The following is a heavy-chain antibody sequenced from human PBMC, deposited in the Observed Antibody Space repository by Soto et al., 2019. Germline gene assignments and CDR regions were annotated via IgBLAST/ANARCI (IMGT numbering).Heavy chain of an antibody. J-gene: IGHJ4*02. D-gene: IGHD3-10*01. CDR3: ARAGLVHITMVRGVIDY. V-gene: IGHV4-61*01. Sequence: SETLSLTCTVSGGSVSSGSYYWSWIRQPPGKGLEWIGYIYYSGSTNYNPSLKSRVTISVDTSKNQFSLKLSSVTAADTAVYYCARAGLVHITMVRGVIDYWGQGTLVTVSS. CDR1: GGSVSSGSYY. CDR2: IYYSGST.